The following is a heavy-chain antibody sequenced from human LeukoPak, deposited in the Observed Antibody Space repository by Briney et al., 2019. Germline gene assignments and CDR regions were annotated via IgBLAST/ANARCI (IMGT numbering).Heavy chain of an antibody. CDR2: FDPEDGET. D-gene: IGHD3-10*01. J-gene: IGHJ6*02. V-gene: IGHV1-24*01. CDR1: GHTLTELS. Sequence: ASVKVSCKVSGHTLTELSMHWVRQAPGKGLEWMGGFDPEDGETIYAQKFQGRVTMTEDTSTDTAYMELSSLRSEDTAVYYCATESGSGNYYYYGMDVWGQGTTVTVSS. CDR3: ATESGSGNYYYYGMDV.